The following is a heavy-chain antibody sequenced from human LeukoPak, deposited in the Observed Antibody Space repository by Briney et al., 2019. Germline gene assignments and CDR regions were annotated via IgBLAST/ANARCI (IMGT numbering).Heavy chain of an antibody. J-gene: IGHJ6*03. V-gene: IGHV5-51*01. CDR2: IYPGDSDT. Sequence: GESLKISCKGSGHSFTSYWIGWVRQMPGKGLEWMGIIYPGDSDTRYSPSFQGQVTISADKSISTVYLQWSSLKASDTAMYYCARQGSGYSPTYYYYMDVWGKGTTVTISS. D-gene: IGHD5-18*01. CDR3: ARQGSGYSPTYYYYMDV. CDR1: GHSFTSYW.